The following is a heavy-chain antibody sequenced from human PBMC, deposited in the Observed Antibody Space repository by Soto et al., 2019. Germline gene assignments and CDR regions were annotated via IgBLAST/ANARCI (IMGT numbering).Heavy chain of an antibody. CDR2: INPSGGST. J-gene: IGHJ5*02. Sequence: VASVKVSCKASGYTFTSYYMHWVRQAPGQGLEWMGIINPSGGSTSYAQKFQGRVTMTRDTSTSTVYMELSSLRSEDTAVYYCARDPLGYCSGGSCYSGGVWFDPWGQGTLVTVSS. CDR1: GYTFTSYY. V-gene: IGHV1-46*01. CDR3: ARDPLGYCSGGSCYSGGVWFDP. D-gene: IGHD2-15*01.